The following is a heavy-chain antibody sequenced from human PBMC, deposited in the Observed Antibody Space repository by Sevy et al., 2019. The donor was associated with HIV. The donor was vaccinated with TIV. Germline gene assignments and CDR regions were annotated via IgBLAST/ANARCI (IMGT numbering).Heavy chain of an antibody. CDR3: ERDHVKDCDLGDYYYFAMDV. CDR2: ISGSDNTK. Sequence: GGSLRLSCAGSGFTLSDYYMSWIRQAPGKGLEWVSYISGSDNTKYYADSVKGRFTISSDNAKNSLYLQMNSLRAEDTAVYYCERDHVKDCDLGDYYYFAMDVWGQGTTVTVSS. CDR1: GFTLSDYY. D-gene: IGHD3-16*01. J-gene: IGHJ6*02. V-gene: IGHV3-11*01.